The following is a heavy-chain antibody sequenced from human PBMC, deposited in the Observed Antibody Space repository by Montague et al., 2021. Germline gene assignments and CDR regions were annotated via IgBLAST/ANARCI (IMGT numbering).Heavy chain of an antibody. D-gene: IGHD3-22*01. Sequence: NNKYYADSVKGRFTISRDNSKNTLYLKMNSLRAENTAVYYCARAGGYRDAFDIWVQGTTV. J-gene: IGHJ3*02. CDR2: NNK. CDR3: ARAGGYRDAFDI. V-gene: IGHV3-30-3*01.